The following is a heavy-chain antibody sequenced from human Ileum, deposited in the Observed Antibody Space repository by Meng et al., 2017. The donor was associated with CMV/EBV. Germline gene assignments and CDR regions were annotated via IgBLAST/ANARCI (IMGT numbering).Heavy chain of an antibody. D-gene: IGHD3-9*01. CDR3: ARDVIRDDTGSWFDP. CDR2: FTARGNT. CDR1: GASIRGYC. V-gene: IGHV4-4*07. J-gene: IGHJ5*02. Sequence: APRQEAGPGLAKPSEALFLSCSVAGASIRGYCWSWIRQPAGKGLEWIGRFTARGNTNYNPSLKSRVTMSLDTSLNQFSLRLNSVTAADTAVYYCARDVIRDDTGSWFDPWGQGTLVTVSS.